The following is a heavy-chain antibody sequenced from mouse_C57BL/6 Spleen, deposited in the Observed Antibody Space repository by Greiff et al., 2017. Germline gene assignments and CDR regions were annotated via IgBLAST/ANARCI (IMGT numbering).Heavy chain of an antibody. J-gene: IGHJ1*03. Sequence: EVQGVESGGDLVKPGGSLKLSCAASGFTFSSYGMSWVRQTPDKRLEWVATISSGGSYTYYPDSVKGRFTISRDNARNTLYLQMSSLKSEDTAMYYCARHYYYGSKGYFDVWGTGTTVTVSS. CDR3: ARHYYYGSKGYFDV. D-gene: IGHD1-1*01. V-gene: IGHV5-6*01. CDR1: GFTFSSYG. CDR2: ISSGGSYT.